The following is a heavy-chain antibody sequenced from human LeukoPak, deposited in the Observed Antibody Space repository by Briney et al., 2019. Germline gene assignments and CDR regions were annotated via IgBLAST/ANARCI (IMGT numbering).Heavy chain of an antibody. CDR1: GFTFSSYG. V-gene: IGHV3-30*18. CDR2: ISYDGSNK. Sequence: GRSLRLSCAAAGFTFSSYGMYWVRQAPGKGLEWVAVISYDGSNKYYADSVKGRFTISRDNSKNTLYLQMNSLRAEDTAVYYCAKILRDTVTADYWGQGTLVTVSS. J-gene: IGHJ4*02. D-gene: IGHD4-11*01. CDR3: AKILRDTVTADY.